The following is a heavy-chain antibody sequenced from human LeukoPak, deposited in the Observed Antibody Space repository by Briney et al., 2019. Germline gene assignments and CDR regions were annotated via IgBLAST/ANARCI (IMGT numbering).Heavy chain of an antibody. Sequence: ASVKVSCKASGYTFTGYYMHWARQAPGQGLEWMGWINPNSGGTNYAQKFQGRVTMTRDTSTNAVYMELSSLSSGDTAVYYCARSAEKCNNGVCFTDYYMDIWGKGTTVTVSS. V-gene: IGHV1-2*02. CDR2: INPNSGGT. D-gene: IGHD2-8*01. J-gene: IGHJ6*03. CDR1: GYTFTGYY. CDR3: ARSAEKCNNGVCFTDYYMDI.